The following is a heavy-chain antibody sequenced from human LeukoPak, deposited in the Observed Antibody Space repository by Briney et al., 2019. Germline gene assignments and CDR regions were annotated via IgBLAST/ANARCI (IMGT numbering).Heavy chain of an antibody. Sequence: GGSLRLSCAASGFTFNDYSIHWVRQAPGKGLEWVALVHYCGTETYYGDSVKGRFTISRDNSENTVYLQMNNLRSEDTAIYYCVKPGERFGVTYPRGFESWGQGTLVTVSS. CDR3: VKPGERFGVTYPRGFES. V-gene: IGHV3-30*02. CDR2: VHYCGTET. D-gene: IGHD3-3*01. J-gene: IGHJ4*02. CDR1: GFTFNDYS.